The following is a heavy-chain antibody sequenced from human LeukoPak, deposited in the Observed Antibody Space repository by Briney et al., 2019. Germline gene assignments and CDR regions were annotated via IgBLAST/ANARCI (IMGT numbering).Heavy chain of an antibody. V-gene: IGHV4-31*03. CDR3: ARERYYYDSSGYLNYYYYYGMDV. Sequence: SQTLSLTCTVSGGSISSGGYYWSWIRQHPGKGLEWIGYIYYSGCTYYNPSLKSRVTISVDTSKNQFSLKLSSVTAADTAVYYCARERYYYDSSGYLNYYYYYGMDVWGQGTTVTVSS. D-gene: IGHD3-22*01. CDR2: IYYSGCT. CDR1: GGSISSGGYY. J-gene: IGHJ6*02.